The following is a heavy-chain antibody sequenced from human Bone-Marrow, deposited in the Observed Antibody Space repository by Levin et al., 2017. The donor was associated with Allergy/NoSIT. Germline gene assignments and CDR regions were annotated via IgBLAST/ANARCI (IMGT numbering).Heavy chain of an antibody. CDR3: AREEDCTNGVCYTGLNYYGMDV. D-gene: IGHD2-8*01. CDR2: ISSSSSTI. V-gene: IGHV3-48*04. Sequence: GESLKISCAASGFTFSSYSMNWVRQAPGKGLEWVSYISSSSSTIYYADSVKGRFTISRDNAKNSLYLQMNSLRAEDTAVYYCAREEDCTNGVCYTGLNYYGMDVWGQGTTVTVSS. J-gene: IGHJ6*02. CDR1: GFTFSSYS.